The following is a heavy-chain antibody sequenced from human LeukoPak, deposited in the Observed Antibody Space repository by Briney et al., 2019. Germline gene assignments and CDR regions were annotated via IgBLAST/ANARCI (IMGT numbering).Heavy chain of an antibody. V-gene: IGHV1-2*02. CDR3: VRGGSAKFHSDY. CDR2: INPNSGGT. Sequence: ASVKVSCKASGYSFTDYYMHWVRQAPGQGLEWMGWINPNSGGTNFAQKFQGRVTLTRDTSISTAYMDLSRLRSDDTAVYYCVRGGSAKFHSDYWGPGTLVIVS. CDR1: GYSFTDYY. D-gene: IGHD2-15*01. J-gene: IGHJ4*02.